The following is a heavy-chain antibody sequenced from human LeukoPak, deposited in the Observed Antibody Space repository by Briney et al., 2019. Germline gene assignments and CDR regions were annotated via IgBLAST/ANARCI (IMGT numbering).Heavy chain of an antibody. J-gene: IGHJ4*02. Sequence: SETLSLTCTVSGGSISSSSYYWGWIRQPPGKGLEWIGSIYYSGSTYYNPSLKSRVTIFVDTSKNQFSLKLSSVTAADTAVYYCASQQFLEWFVDYWGQGTLVTASS. V-gene: IGHV4-39*01. D-gene: IGHD3-3*01. CDR2: IYYSGST. CDR3: ASQQFLEWFVDY. CDR1: GGSISSSSYY.